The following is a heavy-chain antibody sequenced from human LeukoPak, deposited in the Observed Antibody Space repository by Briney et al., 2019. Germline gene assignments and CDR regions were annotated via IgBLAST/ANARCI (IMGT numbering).Heavy chain of an antibody. CDR3: ATPLDYYDTSDSHQGGD. J-gene: IGHJ4*02. D-gene: IGHD3-22*01. Sequence: GGSLRLSCEASGFTFSSYAMSWVRQAPGRGLGWVSAISGSDGSTYYADSVKGRFTISRDNSKNTLYLQMNSLRAEDTAVYYWATPLDYYDTSDSHQGGDWGQGTLVTVSS. CDR1: GFTFSSYA. V-gene: IGHV3-23*01. CDR2: ISGSDGST.